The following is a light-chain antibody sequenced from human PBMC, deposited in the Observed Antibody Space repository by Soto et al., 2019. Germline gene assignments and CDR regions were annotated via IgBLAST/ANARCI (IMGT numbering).Light chain of an antibody. CDR2: DAS. V-gene: IGKV1-39*01. CDR3: QQSFSIPFT. J-gene: IGKJ3*01. CDR1: QTIGKY. Sequence: DIQMTQSPSSLSATVGYRFTITCRASQTIGKYLNWYQQQPWKVPKLLIYDASYLQSGVPSRFSGSESGTDFTLNISDLRPEDFATYYCQQSFSIPFTFGPGTTGDIK.